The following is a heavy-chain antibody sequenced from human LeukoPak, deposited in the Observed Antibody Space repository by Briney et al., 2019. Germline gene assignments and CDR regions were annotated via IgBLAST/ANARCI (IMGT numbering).Heavy chain of an antibody. V-gene: IGHV3-64D*09. Sequence: GSLRLSCSASGFTYSSFAMFWVRQAPGKGLEYVSGISSDGGRTNYADSVKARFTISRDNSKVTLYLQMTSLRPEDTAIYYCVKDPSGNYFYFDYWGQGTLVTVSS. CDR3: VKDPSGNYFYFDY. D-gene: IGHD1-26*01. J-gene: IGHJ4*02. CDR2: ISSDGGRT. CDR1: GFTYSSFA.